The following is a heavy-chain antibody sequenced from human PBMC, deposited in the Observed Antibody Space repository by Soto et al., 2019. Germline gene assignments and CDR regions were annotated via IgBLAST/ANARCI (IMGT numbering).Heavy chain of an antibody. CDR2: INACNGNT. V-gene: IGHV1-3*01. D-gene: IGHD1-26*01. J-gene: IGHJ4*02. CDR3: ARGVGSGLSDY. CDR1: GYTFTSYA. Sequence: QVQLVQSGAEVKKPGASVKVSCKASGYTFTSYAMHWVRQAPGQRLEWMGWINACNGNTKYSQKFQGRVTITRDTSASTAYMELRSLRSEDTAVYYCARGVGSGLSDYWGQGTLVTVSS.